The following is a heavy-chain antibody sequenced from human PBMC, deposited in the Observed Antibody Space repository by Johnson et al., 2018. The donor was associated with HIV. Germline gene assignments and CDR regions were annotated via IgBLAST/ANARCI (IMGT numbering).Heavy chain of an antibody. CDR2: INWNGGST. J-gene: IGHJ3*02. Sequence: VQLVESGGGLVKPGGSLRLSCAASGFTFSNAWMSWVRQAPGKGLEWVSGINWNGGSTGYADSVKGRFTISRDNSKNTLYLQMNSLRAEDTAVYYCAKALGGYAFDIWGQGTMVTVSS. V-gene: IGHV3-23*04. CDR1: GFTFSNAW. D-gene: IGHD3-3*01. CDR3: AKALGGYAFDI.